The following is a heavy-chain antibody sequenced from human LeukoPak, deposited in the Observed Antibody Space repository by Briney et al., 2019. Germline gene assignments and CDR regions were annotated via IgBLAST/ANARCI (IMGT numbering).Heavy chain of an antibody. D-gene: IGHD4-17*01. CDR1: GFTFDDYG. V-gene: IGHV4-4*07. Sequence: GSLRLSCAASGFTFDDYGMSWVRQAPGKGLEWIGRIHTSGTTHYNPSLKSRVTMSVDTSKNQFSLKLSSVTAADTAVYYCARLSTVTTSFGYWGQGTLVTVSS. J-gene: IGHJ4*02. CDR2: IHTSGTT. CDR3: ARLSTVTTSFGY.